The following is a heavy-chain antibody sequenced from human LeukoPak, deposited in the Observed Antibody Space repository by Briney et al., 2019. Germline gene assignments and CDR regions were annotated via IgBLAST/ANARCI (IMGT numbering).Heavy chain of an antibody. CDR3: ASRRIVGATIDY. J-gene: IGHJ4*02. CDR2: IYYSGST. CDR1: GGSISSSSYY. V-gene: IGHV4-39*01. Sequence: SETLSLTCTVSGGSISSSSYYWGRISQPPGKGLEWIGSIYYSGSTYYNPSLKSRVTISVDTSKNQFSLKLSSVTAADTAVYYCASRRIVGATIDYWGQGTLVTVSS. D-gene: IGHD1-26*01.